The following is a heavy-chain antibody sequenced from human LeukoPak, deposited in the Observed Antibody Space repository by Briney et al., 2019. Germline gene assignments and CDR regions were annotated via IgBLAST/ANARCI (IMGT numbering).Heavy chain of an antibody. V-gene: IGHV1-69*04. D-gene: IGHD2-2*01. CDR2: IIPILGIA. J-gene: IGHJ4*02. CDR3: ARSRALVYCSSTSCLSNDFDY. Sequence: SVKVSCKASGGTFSSYAISWVRQAPGQGLEWMGRIIPILGIANYAQKFQGRVTITADKSTSTAYMELSSLRSEDTAVYYCARSRALVYCSSTSCLSNDFDYWGQGTLVTVSS. CDR1: GGTFSSYA.